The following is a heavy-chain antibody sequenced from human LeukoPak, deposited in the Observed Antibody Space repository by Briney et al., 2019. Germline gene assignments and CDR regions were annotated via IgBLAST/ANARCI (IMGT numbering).Heavy chain of an antibody. CDR1: GFTFTSSA. Sequence: ASVKVSCKASGFTFTSSAVQWVRQARGQRLEWIGWIVVGSGNTNYAQKFQERVTITRDMSTSTAYMELSSLRSGDTAVYYCAAIGVNCSGGSCSTYYFDYWGQGTLVTVSS. V-gene: IGHV1-58*01. J-gene: IGHJ4*02. CDR3: AAIGVNCSGGSCSTYYFDY. CDR2: IVVGSGNT. D-gene: IGHD2-15*01.